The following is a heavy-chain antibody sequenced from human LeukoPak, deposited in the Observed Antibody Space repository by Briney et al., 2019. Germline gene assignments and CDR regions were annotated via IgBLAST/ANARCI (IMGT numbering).Heavy chain of an antibody. J-gene: IGHJ4*02. D-gene: IGHD3-10*01. Sequence: GGPLRLSCAASGFTFSSYAMSWVRQAPGKGLEWVSAISGSGGSTYYADSVKGRFTISRDNSKNTLYLQMNSLRAEDTAVYYCANSGNYYGSGSYYTFDYWGQGTLVTVSS. CDR2: ISGSGGST. V-gene: IGHV3-23*01. CDR1: GFTFSSYA. CDR3: ANSGNYYGSGSYYTFDY.